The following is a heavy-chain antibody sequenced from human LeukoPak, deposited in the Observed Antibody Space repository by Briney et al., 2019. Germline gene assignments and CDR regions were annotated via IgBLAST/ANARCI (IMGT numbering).Heavy chain of an antibody. J-gene: IGHJ6*03. Sequence: SVKVSCKASGGTFSSYAVSWVRQAPGQGLEWMGRIIPIFGTANYAQKFQGRVTITTDESTSTAYMELSSLRSEDTAVYYCARGPRSHYYYYYMDVWGKGTTVTVSS. CDR1: GGTFSSYA. V-gene: IGHV1-69*05. CDR3: ARGPRSHYYYYYMDV. CDR2: IIPIFGTA.